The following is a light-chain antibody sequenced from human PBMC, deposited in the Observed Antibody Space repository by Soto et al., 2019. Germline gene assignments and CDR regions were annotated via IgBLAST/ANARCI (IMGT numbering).Light chain of an antibody. CDR1: QSVSSY. J-gene: IGKJ3*01. Sequence: EIVLTQSPATLSLSPGERATLSCRASQSVSSYLAWYQQKPGQAPRLLIYDASNRATGIPARFSGSGSGTEFTLTISSLEPEDFPVYYCQQRSNWVINFGPGTKVDIK. CDR3: QQRSNWVIN. V-gene: IGKV3-11*01. CDR2: DAS.